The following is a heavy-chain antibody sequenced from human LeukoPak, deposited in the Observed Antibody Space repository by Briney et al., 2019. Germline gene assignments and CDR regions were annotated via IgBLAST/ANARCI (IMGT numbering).Heavy chain of an antibody. Sequence: GGSLRLSCAASGFTFSNYAMNWVRQAPGRGLEWVSHIFSSDSTIGYADSVKGRFTISRDNAKNSLYLQMNNLRDEDTAVYYCARDHDWAFDCWGLGTLVTVSS. CDR1: GFTFSNYA. J-gene: IGHJ4*02. D-gene: IGHD3-9*01. V-gene: IGHV3-48*02. CDR2: IFSSDSTI. CDR3: ARDHDWAFDC.